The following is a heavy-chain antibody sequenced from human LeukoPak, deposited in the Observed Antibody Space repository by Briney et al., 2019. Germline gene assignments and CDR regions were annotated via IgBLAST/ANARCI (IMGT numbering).Heavy chain of an antibody. CDR2: VYSAGSS. V-gene: IGHV4-31*03. CDR3: AIILAGRYGMDV. D-gene: IGHD6-6*01. CDR1: GSSITSGGYY. J-gene: IGHJ6*02. Sequence: SETLFLTCTFSGSSITSGGYYWSWIRQHPGEGLEWIGYVYSAGSSYASPSPKSRVTIAPDTSNNQSSLNVSSVCAAETAVYYIAIILAGRYGMDVWGQGTTVTVSS.